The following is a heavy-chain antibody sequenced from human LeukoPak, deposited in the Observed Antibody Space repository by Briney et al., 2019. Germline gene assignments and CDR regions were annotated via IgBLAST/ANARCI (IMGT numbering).Heavy chain of an antibody. J-gene: IGHJ6*02. CDR1: GGSISSYY. D-gene: IGHD2-15*01. CDR2: IYYSGST. Sequence: SETLSLTCTVSGGSISSYYWSWIRQPPGRGLEWIGYIYYSGSTSYNPSLKSRVTISVDTSKNQFSLKLRSVTAADTAVYYCARQLGYCSGGSCYSLHRTQYGMDVWGQGTTVTVSS. CDR3: ARQLGYCSGGSCYSLHRTQYGMDV. V-gene: IGHV4-59*08.